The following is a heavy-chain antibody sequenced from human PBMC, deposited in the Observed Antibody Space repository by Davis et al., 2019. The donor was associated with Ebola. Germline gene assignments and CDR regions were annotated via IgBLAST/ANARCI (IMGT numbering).Heavy chain of an antibody. V-gene: IGHV3-33*01. Sequence: GESLKISCAASGFTFSSYGMHWVRQAQGKGLEWVAVIWYDGSNKYYADSVKGRFTISRDKSKNTVFLQMNSLRPEDTAVYYCARGAPPTCYYYGVDTWGQGTTVIVSS. CDR1: GFTFSSYG. CDR3: ARGAPPTCYYYGVDT. CDR2: IWYDGSNK. J-gene: IGHJ6*01.